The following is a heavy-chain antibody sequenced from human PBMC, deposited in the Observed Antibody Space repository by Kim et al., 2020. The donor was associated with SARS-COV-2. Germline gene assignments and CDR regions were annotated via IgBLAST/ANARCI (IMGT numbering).Heavy chain of an antibody. CDR1: GYTFTSYY. Sequence: ASVKVSCKASGYTFTSYYMHWVRQAPGQGLEWMGIINPSGGSTSYAQKFQGRVTMTRDTSTSTVYMELSSLRSEDTAVYYCARECGYYYDSSLSRSGLNYWGQGTLVTVSS. J-gene: IGHJ4*02. D-gene: IGHD3-22*01. CDR3: ARECGYYYDSSLSRSGLNY. CDR2: INPSGGST. V-gene: IGHV1-46*01.